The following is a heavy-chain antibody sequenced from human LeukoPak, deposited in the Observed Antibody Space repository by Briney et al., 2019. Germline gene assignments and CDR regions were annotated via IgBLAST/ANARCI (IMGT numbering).Heavy chain of an antibody. CDR2: ISGSGGST. CDR1: GFTLSSYA. Sequence: PGGSLRLSCAASGFTLSSYAMSWVRQAPGKGLEWVSAISGSGGSTYYADSVKGRFTISRDNSKNTLYLQMNSLRAEDTAVYYCARDRYSSGWLFGYYFDYWGQGTLVTVSS. D-gene: IGHD6-19*01. CDR3: ARDRYSSGWLFGYYFDY. J-gene: IGHJ4*02. V-gene: IGHV3-23*01.